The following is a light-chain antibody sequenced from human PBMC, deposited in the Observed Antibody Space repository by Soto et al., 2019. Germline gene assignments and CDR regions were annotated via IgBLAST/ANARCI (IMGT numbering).Light chain of an antibody. CDR1: QTISSW. J-gene: IGKJ1*01. V-gene: IGKV1-5*03. Sequence: DIQMTQSPSTLSGSVGDRVTITCRASQTISSWLAWYQQKPGKAPKLLIHKASTLKSGVPSRFSGCGSGTEFTLTISSLQPDDFATYYCQHYNSYSEAFGQGTKVDIK. CDR3: QHYNSYSEA. CDR2: KAS.